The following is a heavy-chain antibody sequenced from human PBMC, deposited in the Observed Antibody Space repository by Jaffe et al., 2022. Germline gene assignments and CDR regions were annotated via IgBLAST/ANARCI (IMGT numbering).Heavy chain of an antibody. CDR3: ARDVAVPPDGFDI. CDR2: IYYRGTT. V-gene: IGHV4-59*11. CDR1: GGSISSHY. J-gene: IGHJ3*02. Sequence: QVQLQESGPRLVKPSETLSLTCTVSGGSISSHYWSWIRQPPGKGLEWIAYIYYRGTTNYNPSLKSRVTISIDTSKNQFSLKLSSVTAADTAVYYCARDVAVPPDGFDIWGQGTMVTVSS. D-gene: IGHD2-2*01.